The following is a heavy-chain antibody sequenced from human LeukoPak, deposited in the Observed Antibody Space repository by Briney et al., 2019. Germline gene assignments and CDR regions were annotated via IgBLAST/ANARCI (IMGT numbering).Heavy chain of an antibody. J-gene: IGHJ4*02. CDR2: IIPIFGTA. CDR3: ARERDGSGWYQPYFDY. Sequence: GSSVKVSCKASGGTFSSYAISWVRPAPGQGLEWMGGIIPIFGTANYAQKFQGRVTITADESTSTAYMELSSLRSEDTAVYYCARERDGSGWYQPYFDYWGQGTLVTVSS. V-gene: IGHV1-69*01. D-gene: IGHD6-19*01. CDR1: GGTFSSYA.